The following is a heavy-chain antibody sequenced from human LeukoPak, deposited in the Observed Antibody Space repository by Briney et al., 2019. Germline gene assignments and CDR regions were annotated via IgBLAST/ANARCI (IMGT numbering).Heavy chain of an antibody. V-gene: IGHV4-59*01. D-gene: IGHD3-10*01. CDR1: GGSISSYY. CDR3: ARDQALGSGSQRYYYYGMDV. CDR2: ISYSGKT. J-gene: IGHJ6*02. Sequence: SETLSLTCTVSGGSISSYYWSWIRQPPGKGLEWIGYISYSGKTDYNPSLKSRVTISVDTSKNQFSLKLSSVTAADTAVYYCARDQALGSGSQRYYYYGMDVWGQGTTVTVSS.